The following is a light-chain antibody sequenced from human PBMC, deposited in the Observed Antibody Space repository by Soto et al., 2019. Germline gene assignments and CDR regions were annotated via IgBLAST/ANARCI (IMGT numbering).Light chain of an antibody. J-gene: IGKJ4*01. CDR3: QQSYNTPLT. CDR2: ATS. CDR1: QTINGY. Sequence: DIQMTQSPSSLSASVGDRVTITCRASQTINGYLNWYQQKPGKAPNLLIYATSSLQSGVPSRLSGSGSGTDFTLIISNLQPEDFATYYCQQSYNTPLTFAGGTMVEVK. V-gene: IGKV1-39*01.